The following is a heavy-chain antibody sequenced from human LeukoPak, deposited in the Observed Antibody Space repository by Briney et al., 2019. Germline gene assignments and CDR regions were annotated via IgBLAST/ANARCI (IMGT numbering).Heavy chain of an antibody. CDR2: IIPILGIT. J-gene: IGHJ3*02. D-gene: IGHD4-17*01. Sequence: SVKVSCKASGYTFTSYGISWVRQAPGQGLEWMGRIIPILGITNYAQKFQGRVTITADKSTSTAYMELSSLRSEDTAVYYCASMRPNYGDYGSSAFDIWGQGTMVTVSS. CDR1: GYTFTSYG. V-gene: IGHV1-69*04. CDR3: ASMRPNYGDYGSSAFDI.